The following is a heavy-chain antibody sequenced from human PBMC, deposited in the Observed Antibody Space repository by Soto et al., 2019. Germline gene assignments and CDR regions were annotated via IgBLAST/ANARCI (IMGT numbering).Heavy chain of an antibody. CDR1: GGTFSSYA. J-gene: IGHJ4*02. D-gene: IGHD4-17*01. CDR3: ARLPDYGCNFVNNY. Sequence: QVQLVQSGAEVKKPGSSVKVSCKASGGTFSSYAISWVRQAPGQGLEWMGGIIPMLGIANYAQMFQGRVTINADESTSTAYMELSGLRSEDTAVYYCARLPDYGCNFVNNYWGQGTLVTVSS. CDR2: IIPMLGIA. V-gene: IGHV1-69*12.